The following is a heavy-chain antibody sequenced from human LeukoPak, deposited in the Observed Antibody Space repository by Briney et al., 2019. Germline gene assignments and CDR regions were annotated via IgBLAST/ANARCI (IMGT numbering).Heavy chain of an antibody. CDR2: INPNSGGT. V-gene: IGHV1-2*02. CDR1: GYTFTGYY. D-gene: IGHD3-10*01. Sequence: ASVKVSCKASGYTFTGYYMRWVRQAPGQGLEWMGWINPNSGGTNYAQKFQGRVTMTRDTSISTAYMELSRLRSDDTAVYYCARVRGFGELLYFDYWGQGTLVTVSS. CDR3: ARVRGFGELLYFDY. J-gene: IGHJ4*02.